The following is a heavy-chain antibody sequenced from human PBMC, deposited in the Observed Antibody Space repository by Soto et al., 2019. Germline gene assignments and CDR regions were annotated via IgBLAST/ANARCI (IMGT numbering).Heavy chain of an antibody. D-gene: IGHD2-2*01. CDR2: VSGNNGAS. Sequence: SVKVSCKASGYTSADFGISWVRQAPGQGLEWMGWVSGNNGASDPAPKVQGRITMTLDTSTGVSYMALRSLRSDDTAIYYCVRDQKYFRVNGNWFDSWGQGTLVTVSS. J-gene: IGHJ5*01. CDR3: VRDQKYFRVNGNWFDS. CDR1: GYTSADFG. V-gene: IGHV1-18*04.